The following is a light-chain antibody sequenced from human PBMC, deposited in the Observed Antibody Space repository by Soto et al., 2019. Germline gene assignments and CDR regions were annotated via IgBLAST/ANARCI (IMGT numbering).Light chain of an antibody. V-gene: IGKV3-20*01. CDR2: GAS. Sequence: EIVLTQSPGTLSLSPGERATLSCRASQSVSNTYLAWYQHKPGQAPRLLIYGASDRATGIPDRFSGSGSVTDFTLTISSLEPEDFALYYCQQYGTSPVTFGQGTKRRS. J-gene: IGKJ2*01. CDR1: QSVSNTY. CDR3: QQYGTSPVT.